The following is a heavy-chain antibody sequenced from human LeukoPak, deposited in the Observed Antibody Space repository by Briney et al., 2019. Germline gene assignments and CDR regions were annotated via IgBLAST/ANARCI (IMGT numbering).Heavy chain of an antibody. Sequence: SETLSLTCTVSGDSINSAYWSWMRQPPGKGLEWIGYINYDGSGSYNPSLKSRVTMSVDTSTNQFSLKLSSVTAADTALYYCARRKGSGPSKDWFDPWGQGILVTVSS. D-gene: IGHD6-19*01. J-gene: IGHJ5*02. CDR3: ARRKGSGPSKDWFDP. CDR1: GDSINSAY. V-gene: IGHV4-59*08. CDR2: INYDGSG.